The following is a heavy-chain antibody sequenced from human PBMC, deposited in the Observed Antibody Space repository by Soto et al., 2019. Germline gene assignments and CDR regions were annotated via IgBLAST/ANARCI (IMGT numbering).Heavy chain of an antibody. CDR1: GYIFTNFA. CDR3: AIVRGVRGYHYVEPFDY. CDR2: VSGYNGNT. J-gene: IGHJ4*02. D-gene: IGHD4-17*01. Sequence: QVELVQSGAEVKKPGASVTVSCNFSGYIFTNFAINWVRQAPGQGLEWMGWVSGYNGNTNYARKLHGSVTMTPDTSTSTAYLQPTRLRSDDTAIYFCAIVRGVRGYHYVEPFDYWGQGTLVTVSS. V-gene: IGHV1-18*04.